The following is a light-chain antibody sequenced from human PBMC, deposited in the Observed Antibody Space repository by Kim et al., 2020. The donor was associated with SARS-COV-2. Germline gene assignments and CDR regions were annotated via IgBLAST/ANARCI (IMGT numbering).Light chain of an antibody. CDR1: SRYIGGYNF. J-gene: IGLJ3*02. V-gene: IGLV2-11*03. Sequence: PGQSITISCTGTSRYIGGYNFVSWYQQHPGKAPKLMIYHVDARPSGVPDRFSGSKSGNTASLTISGLQAEDEADYHCCSYAGRYTLFGGGTKLTVL. CDR2: HVD. CDR3: CSYAGRYTL.